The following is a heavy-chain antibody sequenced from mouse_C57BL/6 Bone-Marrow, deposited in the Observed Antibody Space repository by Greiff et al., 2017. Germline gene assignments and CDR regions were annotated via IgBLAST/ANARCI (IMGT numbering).Heavy chain of an antibody. V-gene: IGHV1-55*01. Sequence: QVQLQQPGAELVKPGASVKMSCKASGYTFTSYWITWVKQRPGQGLEWIGDIYPTSGRTNYNGKFKSKAILTVDTSSNTAYMQLSSLTSEDSAVFFCARSGPLGRSFDYWGQGTTRTVSS. J-gene: IGHJ2*01. CDR3: ARSGPLGRSFDY. D-gene: IGHD4-1*01. CDR1: GYTFTSYW. CDR2: IYPTSGRT.